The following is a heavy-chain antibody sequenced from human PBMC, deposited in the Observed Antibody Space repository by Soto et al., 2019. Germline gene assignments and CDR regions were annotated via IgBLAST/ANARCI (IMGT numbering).Heavy chain of an antibody. D-gene: IGHD3-3*01. J-gene: IGHJ6*02. CDR2: ISGSGGST. CDR3: AKAGGFLEWLYPLTDYYGMDV. Sequence: GGSLRLSCAASGFTFSSYAMSWVRQAPGKGLEWVSAISGSGGSTYYADSVKGRFTISRDNSKNTLYLQMNSLRAEDTAVYYCAKAGGFLEWLYPLTDYYGMDVWGQGTTVTVSS. V-gene: IGHV3-23*01. CDR1: GFTFSSYA.